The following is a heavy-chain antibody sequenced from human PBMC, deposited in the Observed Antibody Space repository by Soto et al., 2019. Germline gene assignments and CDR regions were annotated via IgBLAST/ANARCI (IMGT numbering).Heavy chain of an antibody. CDR2: IIPIFGPA. V-gene: IGHV1-69*13. Sequence: SVKVPCKASGGTFSSSAICWVRQAPGQGLEWMGGIIPIFGPANYAQKFQGRVTLTADESTSTAYMELSSLRSEDTAVYYCATTYCSGGNCYSYYYGMDVWGQGTPVTVSS. CDR1: GGTFSSSA. CDR3: ATTYCSGGNCYSYYYGMDV. J-gene: IGHJ6*02. D-gene: IGHD2-15*01.